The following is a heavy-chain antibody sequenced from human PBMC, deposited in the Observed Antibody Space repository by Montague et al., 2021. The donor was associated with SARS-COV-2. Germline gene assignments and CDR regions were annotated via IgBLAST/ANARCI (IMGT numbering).Heavy chain of an antibody. V-gene: IGHV4-59*01. CDR1: GGSISGYY. Sequence: SETLSLTCSVSGGSISGYYWSWIRQPPGKGLEWIGYIYHSGNTKYNPSLKSRVSISVDTSKNQFSLRLSSVTAADTAVYYCARGVDWLSHYYYYGMDVWGQGTTVTVSS. CDR2: IYHSGNT. CDR3: ARGVDWLSHYYYYGMDV. D-gene: IGHD3-9*01. J-gene: IGHJ6*02.